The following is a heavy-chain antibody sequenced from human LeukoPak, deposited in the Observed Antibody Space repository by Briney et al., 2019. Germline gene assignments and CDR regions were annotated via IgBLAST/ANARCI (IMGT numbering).Heavy chain of an antibody. Sequence: GESLKISCKGSGYSFTSYWIGWVRQMPGKGREWMGIIYPGDSDTRYSPSFQGQVTISADKSITTAYLQWSSLNASDTAMYYCARKGYYYDSSGYYHSALDIWGQGTMVTVSS. CDR1: GYSFTSYW. CDR3: ARKGYYYDSSGYYHSALDI. D-gene: IGHD3-22*01. V-gene: IGHV5-51*01. CDR2: IYPGDSDT. J-gene: IGHJ3*02.